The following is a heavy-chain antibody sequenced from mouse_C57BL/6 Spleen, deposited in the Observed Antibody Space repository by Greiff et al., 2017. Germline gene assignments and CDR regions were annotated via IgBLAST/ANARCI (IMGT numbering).Heavy chain of an antibody. V-gene: IGHV1-69*01. CDR3: ARSGDYDVLYYFDY. J-gene: IGHJ2*01. CDR1: GYTFTSYW. Sequence: QVQLQQPGAELVMPGASVKLSCKASGYTFTSYWMHWVKQRPGQGLEWIGEIDPSDSYTNYNQKFKGKSTLTVDKSSSTAYMQLSSLTSEDSAVYYCARSGDYDVLYYFDYWRQGTTLTVFS. CDR2: IDPSDSYT. D-gene: IGHD2-4*01.